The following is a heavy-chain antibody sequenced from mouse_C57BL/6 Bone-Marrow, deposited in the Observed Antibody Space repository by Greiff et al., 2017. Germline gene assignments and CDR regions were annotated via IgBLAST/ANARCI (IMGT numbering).Heavy chain of an antibody. CDR3: VRGAGPADYFDN. CDR2: IYPGSGST. CDR1: GYTFTSYW. Sequence: QVQLKQPGAELVKPGASVKLSCTASGYTFTSYWMTWVKQRPGQGLEWIGNIYPGSGSTNYNEKFKSRATLTIDTSSSTAYLQLSSLPSEDSAVYYCVRGAGPADYFDNWGQGTTLTVSS. V-gene: IGHV1-55*01. J-gene: IGHJ2*01. D-gene: IGHD3-3*01.